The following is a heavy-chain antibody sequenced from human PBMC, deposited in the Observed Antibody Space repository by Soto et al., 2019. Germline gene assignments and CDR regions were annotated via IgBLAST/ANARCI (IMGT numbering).Heavy chain of an antibody. CDR2: IDPSDSYT. CDR1: GYTFTTYW. J-gene: IGHJ4*02. D-gene: IGHD1-26*01. V-gene: IGHV5-10-1*01. CDR3: ATLYSGYSGSYYQHPLSDY. Sequence: PGESLKISCKGSGYTFTTYWISWVRQTPGKGLEWMGRIDPSDSYTNYSPSFQGHVTISTDKSIATAYLHWRSLKASDTAIYYCATLYSGYSGSYYQHPLSDYWGQGTLVTVSS.